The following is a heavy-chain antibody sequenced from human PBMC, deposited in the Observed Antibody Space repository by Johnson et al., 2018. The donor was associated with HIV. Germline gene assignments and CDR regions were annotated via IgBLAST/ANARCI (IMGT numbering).Heavy chain of an antibody. CDR2: ISYDRSNK. V-gene: IGHV3-30*19. CDR1: GFTFSSYG. CDR3: ARGEGSGWHLAGAFDI. Sequence: QVQLVESGGGVVRPGRSLRLSCAASGFTFSSYGMHWVRQAPGKGLEWVAVISYDRSNKYYADSVKGRFTISRDNSKNTLYLQMNSLRAEDTAVYYCARGEGSGWHLAGAFDIWGQGTMVTVSS. J-gene: IGHJ3*02. D-gene: IGHD6-19*01.